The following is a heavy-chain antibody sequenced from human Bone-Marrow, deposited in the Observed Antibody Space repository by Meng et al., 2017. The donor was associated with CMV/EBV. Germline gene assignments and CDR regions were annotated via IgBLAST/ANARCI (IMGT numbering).Heavy chain of an antibody. Sequence: SVKVSCKASGGTFSSNGISWVRQAPGQGLEWMGGIIPMSDTTDYAQKFQGRLTLTTDESTSTAYMDLSSLGSDDTAVYYCARVPGGYEDNDWFDPWGQGTLVTVSS. CDR1: GGTFSSNG. CDR3: ARVPGGYEDNDWFDP. V-gene: IGHV1-69*05. D-gene: IGHD5-12*01. J-gene: IGHJ5*02. CDR2: IIPMSDTT.